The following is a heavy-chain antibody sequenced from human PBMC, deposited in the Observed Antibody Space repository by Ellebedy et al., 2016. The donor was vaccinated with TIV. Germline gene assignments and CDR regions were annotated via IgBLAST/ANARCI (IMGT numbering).Heavy chain of an antibody. CDR1: GFTFDDYA. D-gene: IGHD4-17*01. CDR2: INWNSGSI. CDR3: AKGFVSTMTTGAFDY. V-gene: IGHV3-9*03. Sequence: GGSLRLSCAASGFTFDDYAMHWVRQAPGKGLEWVSGINWNSGSIDYADSVKGRFTISRDNAKNSLYLQMNSLRAEDMALYYCAKGFVSTMTTGAFDYWGQGTLVTVSS. J-gene: IGHJ4*02.